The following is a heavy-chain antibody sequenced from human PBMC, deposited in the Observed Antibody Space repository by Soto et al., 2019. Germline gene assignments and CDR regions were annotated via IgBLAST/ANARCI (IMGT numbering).Heavy chain of an antibody. V-gene: IGHV1-18*01. CDR2: ISAYNGNT. Sequence: ASVKVSCKASGYTFTSYGISWVRQAPGQGLEWMGWISAYNGNTNYAQKLQGRVTMTTDTSTSTAYMELRSLRSDDTAVYYCARSTYCTNGVCYPHFQHWGQGTLVTAPQ. CDR3: ARSTYCTNGVCYPHFQH. CDR1: GYTFTSYG. J-gene: IGHJ1*01. D-gene: IGHD2-8*01.